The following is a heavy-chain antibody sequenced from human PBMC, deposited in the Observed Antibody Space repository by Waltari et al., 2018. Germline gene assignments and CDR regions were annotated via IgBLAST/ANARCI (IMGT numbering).Heavy chain of an antibody. J-gene: IGHJ4*02. CDR1: GSTFSPYS. Sequence: EVQLVESGGGLVKPGGSLRLSCAASGSTFSPYSMSWIRQAPGKGLEWVSSIGTTDSYIYYANSVRGRFTISRDNAKNSLFLQMNGLRADDTGVYYCARDGEFLRLGTTDYWGQGTLITVSS. V-gene: IGHV3-21*02. D-gene: IGHD3-10*01. CDR2: IGTTDSYI. CDR3: ARDGEFLRLGTTDY.